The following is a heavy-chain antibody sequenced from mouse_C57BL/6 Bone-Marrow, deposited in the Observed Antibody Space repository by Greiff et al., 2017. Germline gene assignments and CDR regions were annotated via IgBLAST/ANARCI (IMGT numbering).Heavy chain of an antibody. V-gene: IGHV1-47*01. CDR2: FHPYNDDT. CDR1: GYTFTTYP. D-gene: IGHD2-1*01. J-gene: IGHJ2*01. CDR3: ARGGNYGGYYFDY. Sequence: QVQLKESGAELVKPGASVKMSCKASGYTFTTYPIEWMKQNHGKSLEWIGNFHPYNDDTKYTEKFKGKVTLTVEKSSSTVYLELSRLTSDDSAVYYCARGGNYGGYYFDYWGQGTTLTVAS.